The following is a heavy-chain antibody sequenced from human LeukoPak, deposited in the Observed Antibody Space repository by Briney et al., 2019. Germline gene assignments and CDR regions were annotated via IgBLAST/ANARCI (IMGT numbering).Heavy chain of an antibody. V-gene: IGHV3-23*01. CDR3: AKDSGQYSYGYPIDY. J-gene: IGHJ4*02. Sequence: GGSLRLSWAASGFTFSSYAMSWVRQAPGKGLEWVSAISGSGGSTYYADSVKGRFTISRDNSKNTLYLQMNSLRAEDTAVYYCAKDSGQYSYGYPIDYWGQGTLVTVSS. CDR1: GFTFSSYA. D-gene: IGHD5-18*01. CDR2: ISGSGGST.